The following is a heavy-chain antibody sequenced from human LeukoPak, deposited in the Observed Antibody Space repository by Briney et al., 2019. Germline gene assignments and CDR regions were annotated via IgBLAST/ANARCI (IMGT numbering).Heavy chain of an antibody. J-gene: IGHJ4*02. CDR1: GGTFSSYA. D-gene: IGHD6-13*01. V-gene: IGHV1-69*13. CDR2: IIPIFGTA. Sequence: ASVKVSCKASGGTFSSYAISWVRQAPGQGLEWMGGIIPIFGTANYEQKFQGRVTITADESASTAYMGLSSLGSEDTAVYYCARGLGIAAAGFDYWGQGTLVTVSS. CDR3: ARGLGIAAAGFDY.